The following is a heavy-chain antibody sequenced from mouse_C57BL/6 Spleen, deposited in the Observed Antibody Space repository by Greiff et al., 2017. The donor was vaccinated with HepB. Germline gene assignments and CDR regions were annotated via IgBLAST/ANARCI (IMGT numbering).Heavy chain of an antibody. CDR2: IYPRDGST. CDR1: GYTFTSYD. J-gene: IGHJ2*01. V-gene: IGHV1-85*01. CDR3: ARGIYYYGSSYGNFDY. Sequence: VKLVESGPELVKPGASVKLSCKASGYTFTSYDINWVKQRPGQGLEWIGWIYPRDGSTKYNEKFKGKATLTVDTSSSTAYMELHSPTSEDSAVYFCARGIYYYGSSYGNFDYWGQGTTLTVSS. D-gene: IGHD1-1*01.